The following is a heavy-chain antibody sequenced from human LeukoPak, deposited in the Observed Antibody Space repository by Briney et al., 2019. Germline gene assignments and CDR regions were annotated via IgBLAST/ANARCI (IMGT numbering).Heavy chain of an antibody. J-gene: IGHJ4*02. CDR1: GYTLTELS. CDR3: ARELRYFDWLLSFDY. D-gene: IGHD3-9*01. Sequence: ASVKVSCKVSGYTLTELSMHWVRQAPGKGLEWMGGFDPEDGETIYAQKFQGRVTMTEDTSTDTAYMELSSLRSEDTAVYYCARELRYFDWLLSFDYWAREPWSPSPQ. V-gene: IGHV1-24*01. CDR2: FDPEDGET.